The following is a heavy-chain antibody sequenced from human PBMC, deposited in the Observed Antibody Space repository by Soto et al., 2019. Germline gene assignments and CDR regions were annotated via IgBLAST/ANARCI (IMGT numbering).Heavy chain of an antibody. J-gene: IGHJ4*02. CDR1: GGSISTYY. V-gene: IGHV4-59*01. CDR3: ARGGDTPLREFDY. CDR2: IYHSGST. Sequence: SETLSLTCTVSGGSISTYYWSWIRQSPGKGLEWIGYIYHSGSTNYNPSLKSRVTISVDTSKNQFSLNLRFVTAADTTVYYCARGGDTPLREFDYWGQGTLVTVSS. D-gene: IGHD2-21*02.